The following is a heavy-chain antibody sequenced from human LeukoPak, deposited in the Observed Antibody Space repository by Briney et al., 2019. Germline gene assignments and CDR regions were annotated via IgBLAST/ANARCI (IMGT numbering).Heavy chain of an antibody. CDR1: GFTFSSYD. CDR2: IGTAGDT. Sequence: PGGSLRLSCAASGFTFSSYDMHWVRHATGKGLEWVSAIGTAGDTYYPGSVKGRFTISRENAKNSLYLQMNSLRAEDTAVYYCARSGLELTPYGMDVWGQGTTVTVSS. D-gene: IGHD1-7*01. V-gene: IGHV3-13*01. CDR3: ARSGLELTPYGMDV. J-gene: IGHJ6*02.